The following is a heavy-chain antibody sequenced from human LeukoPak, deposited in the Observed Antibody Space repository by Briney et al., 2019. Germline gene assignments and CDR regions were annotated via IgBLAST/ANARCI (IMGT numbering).Heavy chain of an antibody. Sequence: ASVTVSCKASGYTFTGYYMHWVRQAPGQGLEWMGWINPNSDGTNYAQKFQGRVTMTRDTSISTAYMELSRLRSDDTAVYYCARGGPIYYYYDSSGYYSHWGQGTLVTVSS. CDR1: GYTFTGYY. CDR2: INPNSDGT. J-gene: IGHJ4*02. V-gene: IGHV1-2*02. CDR3: ARGGPIYYYYDSSGYYSH. D-gene: IGHD3-22*01.